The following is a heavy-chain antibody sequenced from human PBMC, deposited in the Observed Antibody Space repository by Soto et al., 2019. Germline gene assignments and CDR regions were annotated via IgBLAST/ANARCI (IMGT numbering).Heavy chain of an antibody. Sequence: EVQLLESGGGLVPPGGSLRLSCAASGFTFSSYAMSWVRQAPGEGLEWLAGITFRGDNTYYADSVKGRFTLSRDNSRNRLDLQMNSLKVEDTALYYCAKLGTMGGFENWGQGTLLTVSS. CDR3: AKLGTMGGFEN. V-gene: IGHV3-23*01. J-gene: IGHJ4*02. CDR2: ITFRGDNT. CDR1: GFTFSSYA. D-gene: IGHD1-1*01.